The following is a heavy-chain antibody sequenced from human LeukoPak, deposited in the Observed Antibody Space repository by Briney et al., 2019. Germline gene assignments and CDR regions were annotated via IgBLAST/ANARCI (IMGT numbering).Heavy chain of an antibody. CDR3: ARDRYSFAIRGEDAFDV. V-gene: IGHV1-18*01. D-gene: IGHD3-16*01. CDR2: ISAYNGNT. Sequence: ASVKVSCKASGYTFSSYGISWVRQTPGQGLEWIAWISAYNGNTNSAQKFQDRVTATTDTSTSTVYIELRRLKPDDTGVYFCARDRYSFAIRGEDAFDVWGQGTMVIVSS. CDR1: GYTFSSYG. J-gene: IGHJ3*01.